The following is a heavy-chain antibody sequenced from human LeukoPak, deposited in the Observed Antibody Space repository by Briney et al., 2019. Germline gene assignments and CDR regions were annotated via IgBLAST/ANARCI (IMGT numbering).Heavy chain of an antibody. V-gene: IGHV6-1*01. CDR1: GDSVSSNSAA. CDR2: TYYRSKWYN. D-gene: IGHD1-20*01. CDR3: ARAGITGTLRNYYYRGMDV. Sequence: SQTLSLTCAISGDSVSSNSAAWNWIRQSPSRGLEWLGRTYYRSKWYNDYAVSVKGRITINLDTSKNQFSLQLNSVTPEDTAVYYCARAGITGTLRNYYYRGMDVWGQGTTVTVSS. J-gene: IGHJ6*02.